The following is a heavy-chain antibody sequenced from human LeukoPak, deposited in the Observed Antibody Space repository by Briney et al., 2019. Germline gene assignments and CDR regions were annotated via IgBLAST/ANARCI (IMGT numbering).Heavy chain of an antibody. Sequence: SETLSLTCDVSGGSVTSTNWWTWFRQPPGKGLEWIGKVHLDGRTNYNPSLKSRLVMSADLPENHISLKLTSVTAADTAVYYCAREGGFYRPLDYSGQGTLVTVSS. CDR3: AREGGFYRPLDY. D-gene: IGHD6-25*01. CDR2: VHLDGRT. CDR1: GGSVTSTNW. J-gene: IGHJ4*02. V-gene: IGHV4-4*02.